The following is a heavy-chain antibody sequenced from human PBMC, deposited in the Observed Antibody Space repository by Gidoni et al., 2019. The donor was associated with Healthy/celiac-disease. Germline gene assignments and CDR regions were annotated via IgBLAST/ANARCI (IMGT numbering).Heavy chain of an antibody. V-gene: IGHV1-69*06. CDR3: ARDLIGGLGSSSWLGLDY. CDR1: GGTFSSYA. CDR2: IIPIFGTA. Sequence: QVQLVQSGAEVKKPGSSVKVSCKASGGTFSSYAISWVRQAPGQGLEWMGGIIPIFGTANYAQKFQGRVTITADKSTSTAYMELSSLRSEDTAVYYCARDLIGGLGSSSWLGLDYWGQGTLVTVSS. D-gene: IGHD6-13*01. J-gene: IGHJ4*02.